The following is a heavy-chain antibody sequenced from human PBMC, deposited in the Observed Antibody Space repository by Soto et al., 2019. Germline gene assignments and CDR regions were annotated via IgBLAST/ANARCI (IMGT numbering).Heavy chain of an antibody. D-gene: IGHD4-17*01. Sequence: SVKVSCKASGFTFTSSAVQWVRQARGQRLEWIGWIVVGSGNTNYAQKFQERVTITRDMSTSTAYMELSSLRSEDTAVYYCAAGTHGDYYYYYGMDVWGEGPTVTVSS. CDR3: AAGTHGDYYYYYGMDV. CDR1: GFTFTSSA. J-gene: IGHJ6*04. V-gene: IGHV1-58*01. CDR2: IVVGSGNT.